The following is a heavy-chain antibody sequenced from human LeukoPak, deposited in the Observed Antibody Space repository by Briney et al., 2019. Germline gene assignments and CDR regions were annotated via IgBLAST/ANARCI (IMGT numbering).Heavy chain of an antibody. J-gene: IGHJ6*03. Sequence: SETLSLTCAVYGGSFSGYYWSWIRQPPGKGLEWIGEINHSGSTNYNPSLKSRVTISVDTSKNQFSLKLSFVTAADTAVYYCARDAAGYDILTGYVYYYYMDVWGKGTTVTVSS. D-gene: IGHD3-9*01. CDR2: INHSGST. CDR1: GGSFSGYY. CDR3: ARDAAGYDILTGYVYYYYMDV. V-gene: IGHV4-34*01.